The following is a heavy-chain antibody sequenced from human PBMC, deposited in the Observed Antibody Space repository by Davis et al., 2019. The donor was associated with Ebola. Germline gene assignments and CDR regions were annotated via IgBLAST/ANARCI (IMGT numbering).Heavy chain of an antibody. D-gene: IGHD3-10*01. CDR1: GFTFTGFW. CDR2: IKQDGSEK. CDR3: ARDLGTVRESGVLWFGEGYYYYYGMDV. J-gene: IGHJ6*02. V-gene: IGHV3-7*01. Sequence: GESLKISCAASGFTFTGFWMSWVRQAPGKGLEWVANIKQDGSEKYYVDSVKGRFTISRDNDKNSLSLQMNSLRAEDTAVYYCARDLGTVRESGVLWFGEGYYYYYGMDVWGQGTTVTVSS.